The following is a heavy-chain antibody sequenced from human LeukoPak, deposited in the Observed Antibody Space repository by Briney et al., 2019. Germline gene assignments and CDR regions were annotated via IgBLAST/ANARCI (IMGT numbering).Heavy chain of an antibody. CDR1: GFTFDDYA. CDR2: NTWNSGTI. CDR3: ARGYDFWSGYWSNWFDP. Sequence: GGSLRLSCAASGFTFDDYAMHWVRQAPGKGLEWVSGNTWNSGTIGYADSVKGRFTISRDNAKNSLYLQMNSLRAEDTAVYYCARGYDFWSGYWSNWFDPWGQGTLVTVSS. J-gene: IGHJ5*02. V-gene: IGHV3-9*01. D-gene: IGHD3-3*01.